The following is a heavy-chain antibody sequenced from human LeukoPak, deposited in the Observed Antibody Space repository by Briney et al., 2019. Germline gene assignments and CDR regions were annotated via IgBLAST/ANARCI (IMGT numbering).Heavy chain of an antibody. J-gene: IGHJ5*02. Sequence: GGSLRLSCAASGFTFSSYWMSWVRQAPGRGLEWVANIKQDGSEKYYVDSVKGRFTISRDNAKNSLYLQMNSLRAEDTAVYCCASLGSGSYRFDPWGQGTLVTVSS. D-gene: IGHD3-10*01. CDR2: IKQDGSEK. V-gene: IGHV3-7*03. CDR1: GFTFSSYW. CDR3: ASLGSGSYRFDP.